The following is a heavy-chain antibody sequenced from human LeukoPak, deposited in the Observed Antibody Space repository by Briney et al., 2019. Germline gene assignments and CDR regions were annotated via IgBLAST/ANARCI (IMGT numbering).Heavy chain of an antibody. D-gene: IGHD5-18*01. J-gene: IGHJ4*02. CDR1: GGSFSGYY. CDR3: ARGDGSGYSYGTIDY. V-gene: IGHV4-34*01. CDR2: INHSGST. Sequence: PSETLSLTCAVYGGSFSGYYWSWIRQPPGKGLEWIGEINHSGSTNYNPSLKSRVTISVDTSKNQFSLKLSSVTAADTAVYYCARGDGSGYSYGTIDYWGQGTLVTVSS.